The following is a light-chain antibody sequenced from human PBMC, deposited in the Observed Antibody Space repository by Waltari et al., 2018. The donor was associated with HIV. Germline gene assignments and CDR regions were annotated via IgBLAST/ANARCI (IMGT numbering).Light chain of an antibody. CDR3: QQYSSDPLT. CDR1: QSISYW. CDR2: KAS. J-gene: IGKJ4*01. Sequence: DIQMPQSLSTLSASVGDKVIITCRASQSISYWLAWYQQNPGKAPKLLIYKASNLETGVPSRFSGSGSGTEFTLTINSLQPDDFATYFCQQYSSDPLTFGRGTRVEVK. V-gene: IGKV1-5*03.